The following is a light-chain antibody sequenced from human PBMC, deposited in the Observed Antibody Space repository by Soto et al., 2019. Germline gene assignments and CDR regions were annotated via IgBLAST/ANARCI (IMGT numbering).Light chain of an antibody. V-gene: IGKV1-5*01. CDR1: QRVGTW. CDR2: DAS. CDR3: QQYHAFPWT. Sequence: DIQMTQSPSTLSASVGDRVTITCRASQRVGTWLAWYQQKPGKAPKLLIYDASSLEGGVPSRFSASGFGLEFTLTITSMRPDDFATYHCQQYHAFPWTFGQGTKGEIK. J-gene: IGKJ1*01.